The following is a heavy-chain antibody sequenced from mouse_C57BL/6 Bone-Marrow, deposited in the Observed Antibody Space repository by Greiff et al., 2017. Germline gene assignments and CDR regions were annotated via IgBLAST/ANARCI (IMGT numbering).Heavy chain of an antibody. Sequence: EVQLQQSGPVLVKPGASVKMSCKASGYTFTDSYMNWVKQSHGQSLEWIGVINPSNGGTSYNQQFKGKATLTVDKSSSTAYLQLNSLTSEESAGDDGAQCDYWGQGTSVTVSA. CDR1: GYTFTDSY. V-gene: IGHV1-19*01. CDR2: INPSNGGT. CDR3: AQCDY. J-gene: IGHJ4*01. D-gene: IGHD6-1*01.